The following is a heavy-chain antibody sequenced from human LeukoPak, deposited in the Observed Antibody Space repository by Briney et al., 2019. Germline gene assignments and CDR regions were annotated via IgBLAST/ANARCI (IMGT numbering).Heavy chain of an antibody. CDR2: INHSGST. CDR1: GGSFSGYY. Sequence: PSETLSLTCAVYGGSFSGYYWSWIRQPPGKGLEWIGEINHSGSTNYNPSLKSRVTISVDTSKNQFSLKLSSVTAADTAVYYCARVKDGYNYGDFDYWGQGTLVTVSS. J-gene: IGHJ4*02. D-gene: IGHD5-24*01. V-gene: IGHV4-34*01. CDR3: ARVKDGYNYGDFDY.